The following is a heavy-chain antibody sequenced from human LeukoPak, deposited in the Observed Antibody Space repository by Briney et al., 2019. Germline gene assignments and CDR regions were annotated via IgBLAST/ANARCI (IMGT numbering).Heavy chain of an antibody. J-gene: IGHJ4*02. CDR1: GGSISSSSYY. Sequence: PSETLSLTCTVSGGSISSSSYYWGWIRQPPGKGLEWIGSIYYSGSTYYNPSLKSRATISVDTSKNQFSLKLSSVTAADTAVYYCASTMVRGSYLDYWGQGTLVTVSS. D-gene: IGHD3-10*01. CDR2: IYYSGST. V-gene: IGHV4-39*01. CDR3: ASTMVRGSYLDY.